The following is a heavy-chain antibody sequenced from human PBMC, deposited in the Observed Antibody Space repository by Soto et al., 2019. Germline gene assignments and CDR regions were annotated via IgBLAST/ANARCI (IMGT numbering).Heavy chain of an antibody. D-gene: IGHD3-10*01. CDR2: TSCNSGSI. V-gene: IGHV3-9*01. CDR3: AKDICYYGLGSYPIVDY. Sequence: EVQLVESGGGLVQPGRSLRLSCAASGFTFDHYAMHWVRQVPGKGLERVSGTSCNSGSIGYAESVKGRFTISRDKAKNSLYLQMNSLSAEDTALYYCAKDICYYGLGSYPIVDYWGQGTLVTVSS. CDR1: GFTFDHYA. J-gene: IGHJ4*02.